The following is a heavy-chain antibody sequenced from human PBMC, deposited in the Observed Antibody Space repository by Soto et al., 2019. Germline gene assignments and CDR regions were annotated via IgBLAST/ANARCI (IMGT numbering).Heavy chain of an antibody. CDR2: INHSGST. V-gene: IGHV4-34*01. CDR3: ARVTRLYCSSTSCSPPYYFDY. J-gene: IGHJ4*02. Sequence: QVQLQQWGAGLLKPSETLSLTCAVYGGSFSGYYWSWIRQPPGKGLEWIGEINHSGSTNYNPSLKRRVTISVDTSKNHFSLNLSSVTAADTAVYYCARVTRLYCSSTSCSPPYYFDYWGQGTLVTVSS. CDR1: GGSFSGYY. D-gene: IGHD2-2*01.